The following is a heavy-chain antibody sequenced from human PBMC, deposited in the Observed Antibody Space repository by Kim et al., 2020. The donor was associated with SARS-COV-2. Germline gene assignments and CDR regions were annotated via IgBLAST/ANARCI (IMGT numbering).Heavy chain of an antibody. D-gene: IGHD3-9*01. J-gene: IGHJ5*02. CDR2: ISAYNGNT. CDR1: GYTFTSYG. V-gene: IGHV1-18*01. CDR3: ARDGSWYFVWLLDPNNCFDP. Sequence: ASVKVSCKASGYTFTSYGISWVRQAPGQGLEWMGWISAYNGNTNYAQKLQGRVTMTTDTSTSTAYMELRSLRSDDTAVYYCARDGSWYFVWLLDPNNCFDPWGQGTLVTVSS.